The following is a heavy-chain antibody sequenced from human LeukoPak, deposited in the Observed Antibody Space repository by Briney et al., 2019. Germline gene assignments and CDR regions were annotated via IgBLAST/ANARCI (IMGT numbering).Heavy chain of an antibody. J-gene: IGHJ4*02. V-gene: IGHV3-48*04. Sequence: PGGSLRLSCAASGFTFSSYSMNWVRQAPGKGLEWVSYISSSSSTIYYADSVKGRFTISRDNAKNSLYLQMNSLRAEDMALYYCAKDSLYYYGSGSYFDYWGQGTLVTVSS. CDR3: AKDSLYYYGSGSYFDY. CDR2: ISSSSSTI. CDR1: GFTFSSYS. D-gene: IGHD3-10*01.